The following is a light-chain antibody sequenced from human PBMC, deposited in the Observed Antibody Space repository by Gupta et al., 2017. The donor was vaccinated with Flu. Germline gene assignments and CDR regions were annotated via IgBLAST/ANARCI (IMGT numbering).Light chain of an antibody. J-gene: IGLJ2*01. Sequence: QSALTQPASVSGSPGQSITISCTGTSSDVGGYNYVSWYQQHPGKAPKLMIYEVSNRPSGVSNRFAGSKSGNTAYLTISGLQAEDEADYSCSSYTSSSTHVVFGGGTKLTVL. CDR3: SSYTSSSTHVV. CDR1: SSDVGGYNY. CDR2: EVS. V-gene: IGLV2-14*01.